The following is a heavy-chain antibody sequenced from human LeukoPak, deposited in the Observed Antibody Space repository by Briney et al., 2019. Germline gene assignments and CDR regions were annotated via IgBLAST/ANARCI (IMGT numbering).Heavy chain of an antibody. CDR3: ARGGKFGELLYPPDY. Sequence: GGSLRLSCAASGFTFSDYYMSWIRQAPGKGLEWVSYISSSGSTIYYADSVKGRFAISRDNAKNSLYLQMNSLRAEDTAVYYCARGGKFGELLYPPDYWGQGTLVTVSS. J-gene: IGHJ4*02. D-gene: IGHD3-10*01. CDR1: GFTFSDYY. V-gene: IGHV3-11*01. CDR2: ISSSGSTI.